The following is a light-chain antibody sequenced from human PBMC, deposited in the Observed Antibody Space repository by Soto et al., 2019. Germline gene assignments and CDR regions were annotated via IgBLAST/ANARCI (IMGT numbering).Light chain of an antibody. Sequence: DIQMTHSPSTLSAYVGDIVTITCRASQSISSWLAWYQQKPGKAPKLLIYDASSLESGVPSRFSGSGSGTEFTLTISSLQPDDFATYCCQQLNSYQITLGQGTRLEIK. V-gene: IGKV1-5*01. J-gene: IGKJ5*01. CDR1: QSISSW. CDR3: QQLNSYQIT. CDR2: DAS.